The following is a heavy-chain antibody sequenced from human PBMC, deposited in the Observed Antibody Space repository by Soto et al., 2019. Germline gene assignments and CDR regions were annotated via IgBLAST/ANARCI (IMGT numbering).Heavy chain of an antibody. V-gene: IGHV1-69*06. CDR3: ARVNVGPPGGGSWIMPFDF. Sequence: QVQLVQSGSEVKKPGSSVKVSCKASGGTFSDYTMSWLRQAPGRGLEWMGGIIPMIGATNNAQKLKGRLTIIADKSTSTVYMELNSLRSDDTAVYYCARVNVGPPGGGSWIMPFDFWGQGTLVTVSS. CDR2: IIPMIGAT. CDR1: GGTFSDYT. J-gene: IGHJ4*02. D-gene: IGHD2-15*01.